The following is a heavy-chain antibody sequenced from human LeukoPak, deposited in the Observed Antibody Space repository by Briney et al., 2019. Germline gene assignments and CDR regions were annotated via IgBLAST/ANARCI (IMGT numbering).Heavy chain of an antibody. J-gene: IGHJ6*02. CDR3: AKLTSASGAYGVDV. CDR2: ISGSGGSK. Sequence: GVSLRLSCAASGFTFSSYAMNWVRQAPGKGLEWVSTISGSGGSKHYADSVEGRFTISRDNSKNTVYLQMNSLRAEDTAIYYCAKLTSASGAYGVDVWGQGTTVTVSS. V-gene: IGHV3-23*01. D-gene: IGHD3-10*01. CDR1: GFTFSSYA.